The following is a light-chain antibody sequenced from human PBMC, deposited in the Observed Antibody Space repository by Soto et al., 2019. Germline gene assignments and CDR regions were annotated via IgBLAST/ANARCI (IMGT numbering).Light chain of an antibody. Sequence: DIQMTQSPSSLSASVGDRVTITCQARQAISNYLNWYQQKPGQAPKLLIYDASNLETRVPSRFSGSGSGTDFTFTISSLQPEDIATYYCQQYDNLPTFGGGTKVEIK. V-gene: IGKV1-33*01. J-gene: IGKJ4*01. CDR3: QQYDNLPT. CDR2: DAS. CDR1: QAISNY.